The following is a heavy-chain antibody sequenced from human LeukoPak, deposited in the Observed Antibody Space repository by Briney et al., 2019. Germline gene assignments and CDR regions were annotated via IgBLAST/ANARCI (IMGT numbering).Heavy chain of an antibody. CDR2: IYYSGST. Sequence: PSETLSLTCTVSGGSISSSSYYWGWIRQPPGKGLEWIGSIYYSGSTYYNPSLTSRVIISVDTSKNQFSLKLISVTAADTATFYCARLGGGSNNFVRGFDPWGQGTLVTVSS. CDR1: GGSISSSSYY. J-gene: IGHJ5*02. CDR3: ARLGGGSNNFVRGFDP. D-gene: IGHD1-26*01. V-gene: IGHV4-39*01.